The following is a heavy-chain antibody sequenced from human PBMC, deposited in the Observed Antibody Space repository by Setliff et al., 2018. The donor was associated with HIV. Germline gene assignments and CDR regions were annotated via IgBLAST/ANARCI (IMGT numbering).Heavy chain of an antibody. Sequence: LSLTCTVSGGSISSHYWSWIRQPPGKGLEWIGYIYYSGSTNYNPSLKSRVTISVDTSKDQFSLKLTSLTAADTAVYYCARSPIGIRGVPYYFDSWGQGTLVTVSS. CDR3: ARSPIGIRGVPYYFDS. D-gene: IGHD3-10*01. V-gene: IGHV4-59*11. J-gene: IGHJ4*02. CDR1: GGSISSHY. CDR2: IYYSGST.